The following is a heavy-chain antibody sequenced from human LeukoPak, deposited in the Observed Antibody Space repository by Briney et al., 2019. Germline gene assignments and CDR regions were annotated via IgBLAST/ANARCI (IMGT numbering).Heavy chain of an antibody. CDR2: IYYSGST. CDR1: GGSISGSSYC. J-gene: IGHJ4*02. D-gene: IGHD3-22*01. Sequence: ASETLSLTCSVSGGSISGSSYCWGWIRQPPGKGLEWIGSIYYSGSTYYNPSLKSRVTISVDTSKIQFSLKLSSVTAADTAVYYCASIYYYDSSSWGQGTLVTVSS. CDR3: ASIYYYDSSS. V-gene: IGHV4-39*01.